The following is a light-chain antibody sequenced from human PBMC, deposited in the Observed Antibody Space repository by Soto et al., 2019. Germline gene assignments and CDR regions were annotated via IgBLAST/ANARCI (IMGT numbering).Light chain of an antibody. J-gene: IGLJ1*01. CDR1: SSDVGPSNA. CDR3: NAQADNGKHV. V-gene: IGLV2-8*01. Sequence: QSALTQPPSASGSPGQSVTISCTGSSSDVGPSNAVSWYQQHPGKAPKLIIYEVSKRPSGVPDRFSGSKSGNTASLSVSGLQDEDEADYFCNAQADNGKHVFGTGTKVTVL. CDR2: EVS.